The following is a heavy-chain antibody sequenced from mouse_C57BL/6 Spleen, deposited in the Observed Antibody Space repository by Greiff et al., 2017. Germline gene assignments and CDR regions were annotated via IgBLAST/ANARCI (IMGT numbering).Heavy chain of an antibody. J-gene: IGHJ1*03. CDR2: IRSKSNNYAT. CDR1: GFSFNTYA. Sequence: EVQLQQSGGGLVQPKGSLKLSCAASGFSFNTYAMNWVRQAPGKGLEWVARIRSKSNNYATYYADSVKDRFTISRDDSESMLYLQMNNLKTEDTAMYYCVRQVHYGSSYWYFDVWGTGTTVTVSS. D-gene: IGHD1-1*01. V-gene: IGHV10-1*01. CDR3: VRQVHYGSSYWYFDV.